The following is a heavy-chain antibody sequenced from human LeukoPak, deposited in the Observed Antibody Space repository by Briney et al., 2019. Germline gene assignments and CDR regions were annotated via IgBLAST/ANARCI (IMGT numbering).Heavy chain of an antibody. V-gene: IGHV3-23*01. CDR2: ISGSGGST. CDR1: GFTFSGYA. Sequence: PGGSLRLSCAASGFTFSGYAMSWVRQAPGKGLEWVSAISGSGGSTYYADSVKGRFTISRDNSKNTLYLQMNSLRAEDTAVYYCAKDYDILTGYYFGQVDYWGRGTLVTVSS. J-gene: IGHJ4*02. CDR3: AKDYDILTGYYFGQVDY. D-gene: IGHD3-9*01.